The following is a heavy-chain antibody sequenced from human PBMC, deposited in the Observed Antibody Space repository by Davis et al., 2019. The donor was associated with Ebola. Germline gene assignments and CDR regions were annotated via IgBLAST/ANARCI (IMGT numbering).Heavy chain of an antibody. D-gene: IGHD4-17*01. Sequence: GGSLRLSCAASGFSFSGYDMSWVRQAPGRGLEWVSLISGSGAGQYYADSLKGRFTISRDNSKSTLYLQMNSLRGEDTAVYFCAKDRRHTLQTYGDYHFDYWGQGTLVSVS. V-gene: IGHV3-23*01. CDR3: AKDRRHTLQTYGDYHFDY. CDR2: ISGSGAGQ. CDR1: GFSFSGYD. J-gene: IGHJ4*02.